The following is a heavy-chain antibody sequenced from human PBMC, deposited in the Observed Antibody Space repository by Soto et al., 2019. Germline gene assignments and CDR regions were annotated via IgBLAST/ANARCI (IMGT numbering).Heavy chain of an antibody. V-gene: IGHV4-59*08. CDR1: GGSISSYY. J-gene: IGHJ4*02. CDR3: ARLPGTTGTAYFDY. Sequence: PSETLSLTCTVSGGSISSYYWSWIRRPPGKGLEWIGYIYYSGSTNYNPSLKSRVTISVDTSKNQFSLKLSSVTAADTAVYYCARLPGTTGTAYFDYWGQGTLVTVSS. CDR2: IYYSGST. D-gene: IGHD1-1*01.